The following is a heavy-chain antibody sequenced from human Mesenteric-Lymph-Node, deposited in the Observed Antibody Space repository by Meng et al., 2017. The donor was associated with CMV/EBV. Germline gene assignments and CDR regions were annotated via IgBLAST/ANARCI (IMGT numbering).Heavy chain of an antibody. Sequence: KASGYTFTSYDINWVRQATGQGLEWMGWINCGNGNTKYSQTFQGRVTITRDTSASTAYMELRSLDSAGTAVYYCAREHDSLSGFGFDSWGQGSLVTVSS. J-gene: IGHJ4*02. CDR3: AREHDSLSGFGFDS. V-gene: IGHV1-3*01. D-gene: IGHD3-9*01. CDR1: GYTFTSYD. CDR2: INCGNGNT.